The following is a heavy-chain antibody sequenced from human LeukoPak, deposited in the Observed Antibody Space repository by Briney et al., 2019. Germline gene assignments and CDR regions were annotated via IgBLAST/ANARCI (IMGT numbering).Heavy chain of an antibody. D-gene: IGHD2-2*01. Sequence: PSETLALTVSVSGGSISSYYCNWIRQPPVEVPERIGYFYNSGSSNYNPTLKSRVTISVDTSKKQFSLKLNSVTAAVTAVYYCAGVEPAPKWGVDYWGQGILVTVSS. CDR2: FYNSGSS. CDR3: AGVEPAPKWGVDY. J-gene: IGHJ4*02. CDR1: GGSISSYY. V-gene: IGHV4-59*01.